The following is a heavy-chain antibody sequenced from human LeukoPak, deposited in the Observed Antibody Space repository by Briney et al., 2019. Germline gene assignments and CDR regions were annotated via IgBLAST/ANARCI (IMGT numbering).Heavy chain of an antibody. Sequence: GGSLRLSCAASGFTFSSYGMSWVRQAPGKGLEWVSGISGSGGSTYYADSVKGRFTISRDNSKNTLYLQINSLRAEDTAVYYCAKAYYDFWSGKDYWGQGTLVTVSS. D-gene: IGHD3-3*01. J-gene: IGHJ4*02. V-gene: IGHV3-23*01. CDR3: AKAYYDFWSGKDY. CDR1: GFTFSSYG. CDR2: ISGSGGST.